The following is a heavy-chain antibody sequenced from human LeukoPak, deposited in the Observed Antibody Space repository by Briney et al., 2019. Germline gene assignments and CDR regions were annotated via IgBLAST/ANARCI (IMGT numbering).Heavy chain of an antibody. D-gene: IGHD4/OR15-4a*01. CDR3: ARVSNAPRPFDY. CDR2: FDPEDGET. CDR1: GYTLTELS. J-gene: IGHJ4*02. Sequence: GASVKVSCKVSGYTLTELSMHWVRQAPGKGLEWMGGFDPEDGETIYAQKFQGRVTMTEDTSTDTAYMELSRLRSDDTAVYYCARVSNAPRPFDYWGQGTLVTVSS. V-gene: IGHV1-24*01.